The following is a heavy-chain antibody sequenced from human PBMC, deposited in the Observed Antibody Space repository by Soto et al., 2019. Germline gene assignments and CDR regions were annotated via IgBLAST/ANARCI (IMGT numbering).Heavy chain of an antibody. V-gene: IGHV1-2*04. CDR3: ARDLSYYYDSSGSMTPYYYGMDV. D-gene: IGHD3-22*01. J-gene: IGHJ6*02. CDR1: GYAFTGYY. CDR2: INPNSGGT. Sequence: ASVKVSCKASGYAFTGYYMHWVRQAPGQGLEWMGWINPNSGGTNYAQKFQGWVTMTRDTSISTAYMELSRLRSDDTAVYYCARDLSYYYDSSGSMTPYYYGMDVWGQGTTVTVSS.